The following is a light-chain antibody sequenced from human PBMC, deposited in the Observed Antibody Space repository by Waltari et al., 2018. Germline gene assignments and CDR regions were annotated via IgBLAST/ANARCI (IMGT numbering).Light chain of an antibody. CDR3: QQRSNWPPT. CDR1: QSVSSY. J-gene: IGKJ1*01. Sequence: EIVLTQSPATLSLSPGERATPSCSPSQSVSSYLAWYQQKPGQAPRLLIYDTSNRATGIPARFSGSGSGTDFTLTISSLEPEDFAFYYCQQRSNWPPTFGQGTKVEIK. CDR2: DTS. V-gene: IGKV3-11*01.